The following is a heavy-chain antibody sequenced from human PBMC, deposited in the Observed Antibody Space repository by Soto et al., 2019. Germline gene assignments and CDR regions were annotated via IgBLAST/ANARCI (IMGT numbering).Heavy chain of an antibody. Sequence: LXXSCAASGFSFDIYGTHWVRQAPGKGLEWVAVIGXDGSKXYSADSVKGRXXISRDNAXXTLKLQMNSLRAEDTAVYYCVRGNGNNYGHFDYWGQGTLVTVSS. CDR1: GFSFDIYG. J-gene: IGHJ4*02. CDR2: IGXDGSKX. CDR3: VRGNGNNYGHFDY. V-gene: IGHV3-33*01. D-gene: IGHD5-18*01.